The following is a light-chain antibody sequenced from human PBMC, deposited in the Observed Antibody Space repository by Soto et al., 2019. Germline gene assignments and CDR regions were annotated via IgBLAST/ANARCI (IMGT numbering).Light chain of an antibody. V-gene: IGLV2-23*01. Sequence: QSVLTQPASVSGSLGQSITISCTGTSSDVGSYNLVSWYQQHPGKVPKIMIYEASKRPSGAPNRFSGSKSGNTASLTISGLQAEDEADYYCCSYAGSSTWVFGTGTKLTVL. J-gene: IGLJ1*01. CDR3: CSYAGSSTWV. CDR2: EAS. CDR1: SSDVGSYNL.